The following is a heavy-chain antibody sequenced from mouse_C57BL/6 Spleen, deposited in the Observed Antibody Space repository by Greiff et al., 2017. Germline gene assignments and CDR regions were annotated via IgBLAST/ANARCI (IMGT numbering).Heavy chain of an antibody. D-gene: IGHD1-1*01. J-gene: IGHJ3*01. CDR2: ISYDGSN. Sequence: DVKLVESGPGLVKPSQSLSLTCSVTGYSITSGYYWNWIRQFPGNKLEWMGYISYDGSNNYNPSLKNRISITRDTSKNQFFLKLNSVTTEDTATYYCARDGHYYGSSYGWFAYWGQGTLVTVSA. CDR3: ARDGHYYGSSYGWFAY. V-gene: IGHV3-6*01. CDR1: GYSITSGYY.